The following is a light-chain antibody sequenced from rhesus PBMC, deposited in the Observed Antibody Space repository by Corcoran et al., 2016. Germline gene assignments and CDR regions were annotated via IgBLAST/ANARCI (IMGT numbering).Light chain of an antibody. CDR3: CSYACNYAYI. J-gene: IGLJ1*01. Sequence: QAALTQPRSVSGSPGQSVTISCTGTSSDIGGYNYVSWYQQHPGTAHKLMIYGVSRRPSGVSDRFSGSKSGNTPSLTISGLQAEDEADYYCCSYACNYAYIFGVGTRLTVL. CDR1: SSDIGGYNY. CDR2: GVS. V-gene: IGLV2-32*01.